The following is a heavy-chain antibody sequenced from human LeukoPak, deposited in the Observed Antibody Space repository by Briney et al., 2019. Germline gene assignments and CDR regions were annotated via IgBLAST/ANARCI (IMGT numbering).Heavy chain of an antibody. V-gene: IGHV3-74*01. CDR2: INSDGSGT. Sequence: QAGGSLRLSCAASGFTFSSYWMHWVRQAPGKGLVWVSRINSDGSGTTYADSVKGRLTISRDNAKNTLYLQMNSLRAEDTAVYYCARGTIAYCGGDCYYYSDYWGQGTLVTVSS. CDR3: ARGTIAYCGGDCYYYSDY. D-gene: IGHD2-21*02. CDR1: GFTFSSYW. J-gene: IGHJ4*02.